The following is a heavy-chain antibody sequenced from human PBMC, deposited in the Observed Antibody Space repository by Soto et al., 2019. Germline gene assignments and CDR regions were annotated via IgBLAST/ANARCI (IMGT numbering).Heavy chain of an antibody. J-gene: IGHJ6*02. V-gene: IGHV4-34*01. CDR2: INHSGST. CDR1: GGSFSGYY. CDR3: ARAGRYFDWLLRSNYYYGMDV. Sequence: QVQLQQWGAGLLKPSETLSLTCAVYGGSFSGYYWSWIRQPPGKGLEWIGEINHSGSTNYNPSLKSRVTLSVDTSKNQFSLKLSSVTAADTAVYYCARAGRYFDWLLRSNYYYGMDVWGQGTTVTVSS. D-gene: IGHD3-9*01.